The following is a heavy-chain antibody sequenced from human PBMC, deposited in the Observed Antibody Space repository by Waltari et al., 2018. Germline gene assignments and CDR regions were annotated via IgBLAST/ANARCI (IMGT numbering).Heavy chain of an antibody. Sequence: QVQLVQSGSELKKPGASVKVSCKASGYTFTSYAMNWVRQAPGQGLEWMGWINTNTGNPPDAEGFTGRFVSSLDTSVSTAYLQISSLKAEDTAVYYCARLPDSSGPYYYYYGMDVWGQGTTVTVSS. V-gene: IGHV7-4-1*02. J-gene: IGHJ6*02. CDR3: ARLPDSSGPYYYYYGMDV. CDR2: INTNTGNP. D-gene: IGHD3-22*01. CDR1: GYTFTSYA.